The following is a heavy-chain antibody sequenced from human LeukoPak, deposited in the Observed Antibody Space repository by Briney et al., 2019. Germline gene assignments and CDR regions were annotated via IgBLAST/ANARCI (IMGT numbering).Heavy chain of an antibody. CDR2: ISYEDGSNK. D-gene: IGHD2-21*02. V-gene: IGHV3-30*04. J-gene: IGHJ4*02. CDR1: GFTFRSFV. CDR3: AQGDWLDY. Sequence: GGSLRLSCAASGFTFRSFVMHWVRQAPGKGLEWVAAISYEDGSNKYYADSVKGRFTISRDNSKYTVYLQMNSLRAEDTAVYYCAQGDWLDYWGQGTLVTVSS.